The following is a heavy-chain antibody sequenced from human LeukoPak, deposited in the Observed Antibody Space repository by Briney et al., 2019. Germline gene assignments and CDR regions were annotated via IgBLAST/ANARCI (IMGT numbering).Heavy chain of an antibody. Sequence: SETLSLTCTVSGGSISIYYWNWIRQPAGKGLEWIGRIFTSGITNYDPSLKSRVTMSVNTSKNQFSLNLSSVTAADTAVYYCARESSGNYYNPLGYMDVWGKGTTVTVSS. CDR2: IFTSGIT. V-gene: IGHV4-4*07. CDR3: ARESSGNYYNPLGYMDV. CDR1: GGSISIYY. D-gene: IGHD3-10*01. J-gene: IGHJ6*03.